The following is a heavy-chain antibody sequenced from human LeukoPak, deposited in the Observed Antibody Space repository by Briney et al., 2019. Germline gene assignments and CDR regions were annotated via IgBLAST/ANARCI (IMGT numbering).Heavy chain of an antibody. V-gene: IGHV3-23*01. CDR3: ARRAGAYSHPYDY. D-gene: IGHD4/OR15-4a*01. CDR1: GFTFSSSA. J-gene: IGHJ4*02. CDR2: ISGSGDNT. Sequence: PGGSLRLSCAASGFTFSSSAMNWVRQAPGQGLEWVSGISGSGDNTYYADSVKGRFTISRDNSKNTLYLQMNSLRAEDTAVYYCARRAGAYSHPYDYWGQGTLVTVSS.